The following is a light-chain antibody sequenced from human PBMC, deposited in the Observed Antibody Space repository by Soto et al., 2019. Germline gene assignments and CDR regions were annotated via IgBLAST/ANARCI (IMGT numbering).Light chain of an antibody. CDR1: SSEVGGYNY. CDR2: EVS. J-gene: IGLJ2*01. V-gene: IGLV2-8*01. CDR3: SSCGGSNTVV. Sequence: QSALTQPPSASGSPGQSVTISCTGSSSEVGGYNYVSWYQQHPGKAPKLMIYEVSKRPSGVTDRLSGSKSGNTASLTVAGLQAEDEADSYCSSCGGSNTVVFGGGTKLTVL.